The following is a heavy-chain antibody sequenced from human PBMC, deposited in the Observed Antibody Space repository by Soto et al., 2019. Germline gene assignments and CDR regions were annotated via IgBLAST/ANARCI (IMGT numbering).Heavy chain of an antibody. J-gene: IGHJ4*02. CDR3: AREYSSAPDY. CDR1: GGSTSSSSYY. D-gene: IGHD6-25*01. Sequence: QLQLQESGPGLVNPSETLSPTCTVSGGSTSSSSYYWGWIRQPPGKGLEWIGSIYYSGSTFYSPSLRSRGTISVDTSKNQFSLRVSSVTAADTAVYYCAREYSSAPDYWGQGTLVTVSS. V-gene: IGHV4-39*02. CDR2: IYYSGST.